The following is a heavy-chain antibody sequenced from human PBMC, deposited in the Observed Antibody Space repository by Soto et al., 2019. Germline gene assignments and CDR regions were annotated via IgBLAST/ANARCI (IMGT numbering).Heavy chain of an antibody. J-gene: IGHJ4*02. CDR2: ISYDGSNK. V-gene: IGHV3-30-3*01. CDR1: GFTFSSYA. CDR3: XXXXXLAXXXVLDX. Sequence: QVQLVESGGGVVQPGRSLRLSCAASGFTFSSYAMHWVRQAPGKGLEWVAVISYDGSNKYYADSVKGRFTISRDNSKNTLYLQMNSLRAXDTXVYXCXXXXXLAXXXVLDXWGQGTLVTVSS.